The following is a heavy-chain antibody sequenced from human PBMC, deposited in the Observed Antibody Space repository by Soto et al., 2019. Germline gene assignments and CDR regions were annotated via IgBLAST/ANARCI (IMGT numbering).Heavy chain of an antibody. D-gene: IGHD2-2*01. J-gene: IGHJ6*02. CDR1: GGTFSSYA. CDR3: ARAGIGYCISPSCPSYGMDV. CDR2: INPIFGTA. Sequence: SVKVSCKASGGTFSSYAISWVRQAPGQGLEWMGGINPIFGTANYAQKFQGRVTITADESTSTAYMELSSLRSEDTAVYYCARAGIGYCISPSCPSYGMDVWGQGTTVTVSS. V-gene: IGHV1-69*13.